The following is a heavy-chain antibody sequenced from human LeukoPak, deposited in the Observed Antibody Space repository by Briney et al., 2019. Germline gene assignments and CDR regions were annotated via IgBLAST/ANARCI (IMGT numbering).Heavy chain of an antibody. V-gene: IGHV6-1*01. Sequence: SQTLSLTCTISGDSVSSNRAAWNWIRQSPSRGLEWLGRTYYRSKCYNDYAESVKSRMTINPDTSKNQFSLQLNSVTPEDTAVYYCARGSSSFNWFDPWGQGTLVTVSS. J-gene: IGHJ5*02. D-gene: IGHD6-13*01. CDR1: GDSVSSNRAA. CDR3: ARGSSSFNWFDP. CDR2: TYYRSKCYN.